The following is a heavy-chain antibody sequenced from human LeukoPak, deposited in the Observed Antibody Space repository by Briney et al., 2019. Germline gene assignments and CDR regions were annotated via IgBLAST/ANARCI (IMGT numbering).Heavy chain of an antibody. D-gene: IGHD1-14*01. Sequence: GASVKVSCKASGYNFFSYGITWVRQAPGQGLEWMGWVSAYADNTNYVQKFQGRVTMTTDTSTSTAYMELRSLRSDDTAVYYCARDRRDRDAFDIWGQGTMVTVSS. V-gene: IGHV1-18*01. CDR1: GYNFFSYG. CDR3: ARDRRDRDAFDI. CDR2: VSAYADNT. J-gene: IGHJ3*02.